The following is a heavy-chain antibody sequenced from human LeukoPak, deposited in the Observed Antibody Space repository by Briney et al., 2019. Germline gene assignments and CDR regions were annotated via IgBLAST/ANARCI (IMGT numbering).Heavy chain of an antibody. CDR2: IKQDGSEK. V-gene: IGHV3-7*01. CDR1: GFTFSSYW. J-gene: IGHJ6*03. Sequence: GGSLRLSCAASGFTFSSYWMSWVRQAPGKGLEWVANIKQDGSEKYYVDSVKGRFTISRDNAKSSLYLQMNSLRAEDTAVYYCARDSQYYYYYYMDVWGKGTTVTVSS. CDR3: ARDSQYYYYYYMDV.